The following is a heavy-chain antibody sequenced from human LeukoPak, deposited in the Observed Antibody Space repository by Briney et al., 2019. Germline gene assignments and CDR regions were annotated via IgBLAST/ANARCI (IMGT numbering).Heavy chain of an antibody. CDR3: AADPTRSWYSDSSGPENDAFDI. CDR1: GFNFRNSA. D-gene: IGHD3-22*01. V-gene: IGHV1-58*02. CDR2: IVVGSSNT. Sequence: SVKVSSKATGFNFRNSAMQWVRQARGQRLEWIGWIVVGSSNTNYAQKFQQRVTITRDMSTTTAYMELSSLRSEDTAVYYCAADPTRSWYSDSSGPENDAFDIWGQGTMVTVSS. J-gene: IGHJ3*02.